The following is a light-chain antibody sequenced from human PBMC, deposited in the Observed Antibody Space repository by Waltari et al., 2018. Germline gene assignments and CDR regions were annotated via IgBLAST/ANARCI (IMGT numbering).Light chain of an antibody. J-gene: IGLJ2*01. Sequence: SYVLTQPPSVSVAPGKTARITCGGNNIGSKSVHWYQQKPGQAPVLVIYYASDRPSGIPERFSGSNSGNTATLTISRVEAGDEADYYCQVWDSSSDHLVFGGGTKLTVL. CDR1: NIGSKS. CDR2: YAS. V-gene: IGLV3-21*04. CDR3: QVWDSSSDHLV.